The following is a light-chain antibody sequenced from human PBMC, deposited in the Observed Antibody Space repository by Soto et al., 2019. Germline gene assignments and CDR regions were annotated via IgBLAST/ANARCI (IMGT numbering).Light chain of an antibody. CDR3: LLYYAGALYV. CDR2: SPS. V-gene: IGLV7-43*01. CDR1: NRAVTSDYY. J-gene: IGLJ1*01. Sequence: VVTKELSLRVSAGGAFTLPCSSRNRAVTSDYYSNWFQQNPGQAPRALIYSPSNEHSWTPARFSGSLLGGKAALTLSGVQPEEEAEHYCLLYYAGALYVFGTGTKVTVL.